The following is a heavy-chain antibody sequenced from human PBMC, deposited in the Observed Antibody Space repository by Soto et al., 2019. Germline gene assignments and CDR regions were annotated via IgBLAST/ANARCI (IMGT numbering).Heavy chain of an antibody. Sequence: PSETLSLTCTVSVGSISSSTYHWAWIRQPPGKGLEWIASIYYTGTTYYSPSLKSRVTISVDTSKNHFSLKLSSVTAADTAVYYCSRERESASEHWGQGTLFTVSS. J-gene: IGHJ4*02. V-gene: IGHV4-39*02. CDR1: VGSISSSTYH. CDR3: SRERESASEH. CDR2: IYYTGTT.